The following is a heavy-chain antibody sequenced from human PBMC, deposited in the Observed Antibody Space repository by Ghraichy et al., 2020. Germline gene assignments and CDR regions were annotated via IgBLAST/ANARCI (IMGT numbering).Heavy chain of an antibody. Sequence: GGSLRLSCAASGFTFSSYSMNWVRQAPGKGLEWVSSISSSSSYIYYAASVKGRFTISRDNAKNSLYLQMNSLRAEDTAVYYCARATYSGYNERGDYFDYWGQGTLVTVSS. V-gene: IGHV3-21*01. CDR3: ARATYSGYNERGDYFDY. J-gene: IGHJ4*02. D-gene: IGHD5-12*01. CDR1: GFTFSSYS. CDR2: ISSSSSYI.